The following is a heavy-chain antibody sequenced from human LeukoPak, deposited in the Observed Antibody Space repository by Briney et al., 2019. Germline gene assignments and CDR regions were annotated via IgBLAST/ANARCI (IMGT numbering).Heavy chain of an antibody. CDR2: ISGSTIYI. CDR1: GFTFSSYS. V-gene: IGHV3-21*04. J-gene: IGHJ4*02. Sequence: GGSLRLSCAASGFTFSSYSMNWVRQAPGKGLEWVSSISGSTIYIHYADSVKGRFTISRDNAKNSLYLQMNSLRAEDTALYYCARTLWFGELEADFDYWGQGTLVTVSS. D-gene: IGHD3-10*01. CDR3: ARTLWFGELEADFDY.